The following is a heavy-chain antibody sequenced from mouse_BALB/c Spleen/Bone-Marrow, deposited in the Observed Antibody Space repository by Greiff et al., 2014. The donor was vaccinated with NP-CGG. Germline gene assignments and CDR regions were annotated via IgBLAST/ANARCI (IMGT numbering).Heavy chain of an antibody. D-gene: IGHD1-1*01. V-gene: IGHV1-14*01. CDR3: AEGDYYGSSWFAY. CDR2: INPYNDGT. CDR1: GYTFTSYV. Sequence: ESGPELVKPGASVKMSCKASGYTFTSYVMHWVKQKPGQGLEWIGYINPYNDGTKYNEKFKGKATLTSDKSSSTAYMELSSLTSEDSAVYYCAEGDYYGSSWFAYWGQGTLVTVSA. J-gene: IGHJ3*01.